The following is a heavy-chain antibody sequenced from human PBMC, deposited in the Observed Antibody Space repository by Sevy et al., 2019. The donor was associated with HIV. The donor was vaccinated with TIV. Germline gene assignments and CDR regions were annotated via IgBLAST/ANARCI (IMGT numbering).Heavy chain of an antibody. CDR2: MNPNSGNT. Sequence: ASVKVSCKASGYTFDSHDINWIRQAPGQGLEWMGWMNPNSGNTGYAQRFQGGVTMTRTTSTSTAYMELSGLRSEDTALYYCARGLSYSYAKRGDWVNWYLDVWGRGTLVTVSS. J-gene: IGHJ2*01. V-gene: IGHV1-8*01. CDR3: ARGLSYSYAKRGDWVNWYLDV. D-gene: IGHD2-21*01. CDR1: GYTFDSHD.